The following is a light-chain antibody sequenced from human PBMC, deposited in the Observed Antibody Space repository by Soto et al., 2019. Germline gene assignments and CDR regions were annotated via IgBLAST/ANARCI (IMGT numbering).Light chain of an antibody. V-gene: IGLV2-14*03. CDR3: SSYTSTSTVV. Sequence: QSALTQPASVSGSPGQSITISCTGTSSDVGGYNYVSWYQHHPGKAPKLMIYDVSNRPSGVSNRFSGSKSDNTASLTISGLQAEDEGDYYCSSYTSTSTVVFGGGTKLTVL. CDR2: DVS. CDR1: SSDVGGYNY. J-gene: IGLJ2*01.